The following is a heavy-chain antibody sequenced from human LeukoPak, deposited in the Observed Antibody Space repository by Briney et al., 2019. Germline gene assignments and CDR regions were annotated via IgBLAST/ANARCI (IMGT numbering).Heavy chain of an antibody. CDR2: IYYSGST. CDR1: GGSISSYY. V-gene: IGHV4-59*01. J-gene: IGHJ6*02. D-gene: IGHD2-21*02. CDR3: AREPSGDRIYGMDV. Sequence: PSETPSLTCTVSGGSISSYYWSWIRQPPGKGLEWIGYIYYSGSTNYNPSLKSRVTISVDTSKNQFSLKLSSVTAADTAVYYCAREPSGDRIYGMDVWGQGTTVTVSS.